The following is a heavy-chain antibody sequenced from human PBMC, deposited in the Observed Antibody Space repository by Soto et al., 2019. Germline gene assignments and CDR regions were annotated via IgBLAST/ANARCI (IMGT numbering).Heavy chain of an antibody. V-gene: IGHV4-59*01. CDR2: IYYSGST. CDR3: ARAVAGPYYFDY. J-gene: IGHJ4*02. Sequence: QVQLQESGPGLVKPSETLSLTCTVSGGSISSYYWSWIRQPPGKGLEWIGYIYYSGSTNYNPSLKSRVTISVDTSKNQFSLKLSSVTAADTAVYYCARAVAGPYYFDYWGQGTLVTVSP. D-gene: IGHD6-19*01. CDR1: GGSISSYY.